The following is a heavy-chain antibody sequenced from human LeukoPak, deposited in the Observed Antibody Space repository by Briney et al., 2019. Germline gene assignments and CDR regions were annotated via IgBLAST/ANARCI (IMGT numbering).Heavy chain of an antibody. D-gene: IGHD6-19*01. V-gene: IGHV3-30-3*01. CDR1: GFTFSSYA. Sequence: PGGSLRLSCAASGFTFSSYAMHWFRQAPGKGLEWVAVISYDGSNKYYADSVKGRFTISRDNSKNTLYLQMNSLRAEDTAVYYCARSSGWYRALWDWGQGTLVTVSS. CDR3: ARSSGWYRALWD. J-gene: IGHJ4*02. CDR2: ISYDGSNK.